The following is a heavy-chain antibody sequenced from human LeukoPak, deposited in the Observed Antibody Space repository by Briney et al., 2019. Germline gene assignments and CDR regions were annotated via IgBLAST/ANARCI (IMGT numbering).Heavy chain of an antibody. Sequence: GGSLRLSCAASGFTVSSNYMSWVRQAPEKGLEWVSVIYSGGSTYYADSVKGRFTISRDNSKNTLYLQMNSLRAEDTAVYYCAREVVIVPDYYYYGLDVWGQGTTVTVSS. CDR1: GFTVSSNY. D-gene: IGHD2/OR15-2a*01. V-gene: IGHV3-53*01. CDR2: IYSGGST. CDR3: AREVVIVPDYYYYGLDV. J-gene: IGHJ6*02.